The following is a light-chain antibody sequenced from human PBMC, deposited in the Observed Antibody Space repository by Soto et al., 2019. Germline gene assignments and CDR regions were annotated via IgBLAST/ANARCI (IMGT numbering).Light chain of an antibody. J-gene: IGLJ1*01. CDR2: EDS. V-gene: IGLV2-14*01. CDR3: TSYTSNNTPV. Sequence: QSALTQPASVSGSPGQAITISCTGTSSDVGGYNYVSWYQQHPGKAHKLMIYEDSNRPSGVSDRFSGSKSANTASLTISGLHAEDEADYYCTSYTSNNTPVFGTGTKLTVL. CDR1: SSDVGGYNY.